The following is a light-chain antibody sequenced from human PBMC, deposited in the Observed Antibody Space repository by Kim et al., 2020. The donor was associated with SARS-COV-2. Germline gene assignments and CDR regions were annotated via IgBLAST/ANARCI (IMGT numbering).Light chain of an antibody. Sequence: QSALTQPASVSGSTGQSITISCTGTRSDVGGFKYVSWYQQHPGKVPKLMIYEVSNRPSGVPDSFSGSKSGNTAYLTISGLQAEDEADYYCCSYAGSSYVFGTGTKVTVL. CDR3: CSYAGSSYV. J-gene: IGLJ1*01. CDR1: RSDVGGFKY. CDR2: EVS. V-gene: IGLV2-14*01.